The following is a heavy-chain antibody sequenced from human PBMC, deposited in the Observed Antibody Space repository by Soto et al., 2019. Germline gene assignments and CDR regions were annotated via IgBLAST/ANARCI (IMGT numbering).Heavy chain of an antibody. V-gene: IGHV4-31*03. CDR2: IYYSGTT. J-gene: IGHJ4*02. CDR1: GGSIRSPNFS. D-gene: IGHD2-8*02. CDR3: ARDKITGRFDY. Sequence: SETLSLTCTVIGGSIRSPNFSWSWIRQHPGKGPEWIGNIYYSGTTTYSPSLESRLTISLDTSKNQFSLTLKSVTAADTAVHYCARDKITGRFDYWGQGTLVTVSS.